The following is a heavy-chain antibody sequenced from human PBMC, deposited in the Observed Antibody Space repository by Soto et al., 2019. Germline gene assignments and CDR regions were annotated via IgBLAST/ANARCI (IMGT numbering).Heavy chain of an antibody. V-gene: IGHV3-48*01. J-gene: IGHJ4*02. CDR2: ISSSSSTI. CDR1: GFTFSSYS. D-gene: IGHD2-2*01. CDR3: AKQKGVPAAPFDY. Sequence: GGSLRLSCAASGFTFSSYSMNWVRQAPGKGLEWVSYISSSSSTIYYADSVKGRFTISRDNAKNSLYLQMNSLRAEDTAVYYCAKQKGVPAAPFDYWGQGTLVTVSS.